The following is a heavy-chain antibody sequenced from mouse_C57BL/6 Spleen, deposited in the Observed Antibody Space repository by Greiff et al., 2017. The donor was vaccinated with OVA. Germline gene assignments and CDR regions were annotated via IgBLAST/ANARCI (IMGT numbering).Heavy chain of an antibody. CDR1: GFTFSDYY. Sequence: EVKVVESGGGLVQPGGSLKLSCAASGFTFSDYYMYWVRQTPEKRLEWVAYISNGGGSTYYPDTVKGRFTISRDNAKNTLYLQMSRLKSEDTAMYYCARRGVLGSLDVWGTGTTVTVSS. CDR3: ARRGVLGSLDV. J-gene: IGHJ1*03. V-gene: IGHV5-12*01. CDR2: ISNGGGST.